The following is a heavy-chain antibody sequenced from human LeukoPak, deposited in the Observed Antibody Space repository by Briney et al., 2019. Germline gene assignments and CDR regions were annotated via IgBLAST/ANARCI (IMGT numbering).Heavy chain of an antibody. J-gene: IGHJ6*03. D-gene: IGHD2-2*01. CDR1: GDSISSYY. V-gene: IGHV4-4*07. CDR3: ARDHPQYCSSTSCPIYYYYYYMDV. Sequence: SEALSLTCTVSGDSISSYYWSWIRQPAGKGLEWIGRIYTSGSTNYNPSLKSRVTISVDTSKNQFSLELSSVTAADTAVYYCARDHPQYCSSTSCPIYYYYYYMDVWGKGTTVTVSS. CDR2: IYTSGST.